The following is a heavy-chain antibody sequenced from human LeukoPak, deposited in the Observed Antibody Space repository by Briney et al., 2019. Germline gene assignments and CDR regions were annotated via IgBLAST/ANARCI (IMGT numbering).Heavy chain of an antibody. V-gene: IGHV4-34*01. Sequence: SETLSLTCAVYGGSFSGYYWSWIRQPPGKGLEWIGEINHSGSTNYNPSLKSRDTISVDTSKNQFSLKLSSVTAADTAVYYCASLRLGDNWFDPWGQGTLVTVSS. CDR2: INHSGST. D-gene: IGHD3-16*01. CDR1: GGSFSGYY. CDR3: ASLRLGDNWFDP. J-gene: IGHJ5*02.